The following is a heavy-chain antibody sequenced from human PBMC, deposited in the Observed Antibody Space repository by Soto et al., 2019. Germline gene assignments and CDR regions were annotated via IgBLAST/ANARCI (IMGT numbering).Heavy chain of an antibody. CDR1: GGSISSYY. D-gene: IGHD3-9*01. CDR3: ARAPGWLGGPRWFDP. CDR2: IFYTAST. J-gene: IGHJ5*02. Sequence: SETLSLTCTVSGGSISSYYWNWIRQPPGKGPEWIGYIFYTASTNYNPSLKSRVTVSLDTSKNQFSLRLSSVTAADTAIYYCARAPGWLGGPRWFDPWGQGTLVTVSS. V-gene: IGHV4-59*01.